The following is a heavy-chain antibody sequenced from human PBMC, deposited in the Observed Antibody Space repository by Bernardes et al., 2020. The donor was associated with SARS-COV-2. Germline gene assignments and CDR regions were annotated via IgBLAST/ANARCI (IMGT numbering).Heavy chain of an antibody. J-gene: IGHJ6*02. Sequence: SETLSLTCTVSGGSISSGGYYWSWIRQHPGKGLEWIGYIYYSGSTYYNPSLKSRVTISVDTSKNQFSLKLSSVTAADTAVYYCARDRPEAKYDFWSGYYTYYYYGMDVWGQGTTVTVSS. CDR2: IYYSGST. V-gene: IGHV4-31*03. CDR1: GGSISSGGYY. CDR3: ARDRPEAKYDFWSGYYTYYYYGMDV. D-gene: IGHD3-3*01.